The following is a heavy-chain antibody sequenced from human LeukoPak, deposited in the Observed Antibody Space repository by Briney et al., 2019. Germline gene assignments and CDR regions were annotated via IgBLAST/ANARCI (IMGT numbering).Heavy chain of an antibody. J-gene: IGHJ5*02. D-gene: IGHD2/OR15-2a*01. CDR3: AKDRVSPGFNWFDP. CDR1: GVIISNYA. Sequence: HPGGSLRLSCAASGVIISNYAMSWVRQAPGKGLEWVSAINGRGDNTYYADFVKGRFTISRDNSKSTVYLQMNSLRTEDTAVYYCAKDRVSPGFNWFDPWGQGTLVTVSS. CDR2: INGRGDNT. V-gene: IGHV3-23*01.